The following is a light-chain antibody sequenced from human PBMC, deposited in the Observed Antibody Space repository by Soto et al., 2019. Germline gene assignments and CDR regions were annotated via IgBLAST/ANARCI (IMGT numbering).Light chain of an antibody. J-gene: IGKJ3*01. Sequence: DVQITQSPSSLSESVGASFTSTCRASQSISSYLNWYQQKPGKAPKLLIYAASSLQSGVPSRFSGSGSGTDFTLTISSLQPEDFATYYCQQSYSAHTFGPGTKVDIK. CDR1: QSISSY. CDR3: QQSYSAHT. V-gene: IGKV1-39*01. CDR2: AAS.